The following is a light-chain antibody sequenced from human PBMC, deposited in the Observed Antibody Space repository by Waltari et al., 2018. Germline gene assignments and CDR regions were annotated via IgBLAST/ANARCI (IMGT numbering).Light chain of an antibody. V-gene: IGKV1-5*03. CDR3: QQYNSYST. J-gene: IGKJ3*01. CDR2: KAS. Sequence: DIQMTQSPSTLSASVGDRVNITFRASQSISTWLAWYQQKPGKAPKLLIYKASTLESGVPSRFSGSGSGTEFTLTISSLQPDDLATYYCQQYNSYSTFGPGTKVDIK. CDR1: QSISTW.